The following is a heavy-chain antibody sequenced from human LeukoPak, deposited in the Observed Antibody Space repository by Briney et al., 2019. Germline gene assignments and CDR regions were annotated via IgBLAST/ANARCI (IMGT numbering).Heavy chain of an antibody. J-gene: IGHJ3*02. Sequence: GASVKVSCKASGYTYTSYGISWVRQAPGQGLEWMGWISAYNGDTHYAQKFQGRVTMTTETSTSTAYMELRSLRSDDTAVYYCATESYSGSYLYAFDNWGQGTMVTVSS. CDR1: GYTYTSYG. D-gene: IGHD1-26*01. CDR3: ATESYSGSYLYAFDN. V-gene: IGHV1-18*01. CDR2: ISAYNGDT.